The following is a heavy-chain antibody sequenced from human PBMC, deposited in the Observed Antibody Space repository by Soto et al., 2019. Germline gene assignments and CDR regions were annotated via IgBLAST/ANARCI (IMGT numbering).Heavy chain of an antibody. D-gene: IGHD6-13*01. CDR2: INQSGGT. CDR1: GGSFSGYY. Sequence: QVQLQQWGAGLLKPSETLSLTCAVYGGSFSGYYWSWIRQPPGKGLEWIGEINQSGGTNYNPSLKSRVTISVDTSKNQFSLKLSSVTAADPAVYYCARTYSSSWSPFAYWGQGPLVTVSS. CDR3: ARTYSSSWSPFAY. V-gene: IGHV4-34*01. J-gene: IGHJ4*02.